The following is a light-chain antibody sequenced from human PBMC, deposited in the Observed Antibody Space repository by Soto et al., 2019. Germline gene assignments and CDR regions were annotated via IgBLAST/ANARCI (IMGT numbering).Light chain of an antibody. V-gene: IGLV2-14*01. CDR3: SSYTSSSFYV. Sequence: QSALTQPASVSGSPGQSITISCTGTSSDVGGYNYVSWYQQHPGKAPKLMIYDVSNRPSGVSNRFSGSKSGNTASLTISGFQAGDEADYYCSSYTSSSFYVVGTGTKLT. J-gene: IGLJ1*01. CDR2: DVS. CDR1: SSDVGGYNY.